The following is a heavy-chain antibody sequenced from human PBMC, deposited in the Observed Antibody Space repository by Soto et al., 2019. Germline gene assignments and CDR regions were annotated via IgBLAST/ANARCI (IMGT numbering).Heavy chain of an antibody. CDR2: ISAYNDDT. V-gene: IGHV1-18*01. J-gene: IGHJ4*02. D-gene: IGHD5-18*01. Sequence: GASVKVSSKASGYTFSSYGISWVRQAPGQGLEWMGWISAYNDDTNYAQILQGRVTLTTDTSTSTAYMELRSLRSDDTAVYYCARGGTAMDRLDYWGQGTLVTVS. CDR3: ARGGTAMDRLDY. CDR1: GYTFSSYG.